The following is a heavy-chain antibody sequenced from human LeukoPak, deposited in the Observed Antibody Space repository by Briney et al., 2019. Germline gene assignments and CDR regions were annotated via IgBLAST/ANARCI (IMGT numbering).Heavy chain of an antibody. D-gene: IGHD1-26*01. Sequence: GGSLRLSCAASRFTFSSYWMHWVRQAPGKGLVWVSRMNSDGSTTSYADSVKGRFTISRDNAKNTLYLQMNSLRAEDTAVYYCARVSVGAYYFDYWGQGTLVTVSS. J-gene: IGHJ4*02. V-gene: IGHV3-74*01. CDR2: MNSDGSTT. CDR1: RFTFSSYW. CDR3: ARVSVGAYYFDY.